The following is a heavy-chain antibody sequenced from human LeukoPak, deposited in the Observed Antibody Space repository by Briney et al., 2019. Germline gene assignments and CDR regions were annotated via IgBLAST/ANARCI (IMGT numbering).Heavy chain of an antibody. CDR2: IYYSGST. V-gene: IGHV4-30-4*01. J-gene: IGHJ3*02. Sequence: SETLSLTGTVPGGSISRGDYYWSWIRQPPGKGLEWIGYIYYSGSTYYNPSLKSRVTISVDTSKNQFSLKLSSVTAADTAVYYCASSRRYYYDSSGYYAFDIWGQGTMVTVSS. D-gene: IGHD3-22*01. CDR3: ASSRRYYYDSSGYYAFDI. CDR1: GGSISRGDYY.